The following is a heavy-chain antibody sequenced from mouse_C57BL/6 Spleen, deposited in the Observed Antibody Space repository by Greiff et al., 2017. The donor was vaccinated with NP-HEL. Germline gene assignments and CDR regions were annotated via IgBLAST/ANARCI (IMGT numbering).Heavy chain of an antibody. CDR1: GFSLTSYA. CDR3: ARNVRVYYDYESYLYFEV. D-gene: IGHD2-4*01. J-gene: IGHJ1*03. CDR2: IWTGGGT. Sequence: QVQLKESGPGLVAPSQSLSITCTVSGFSLTSYAISWVRQPPGKGLEWLGVIWTGGGTNYNSALKSRPSNSKDNSKSQVFLKMNSLQTDDTARYYCARNVRVYYDYESYLYFEVWGTGTTVTVSS. V-gene: IGHV2-9-1*01.